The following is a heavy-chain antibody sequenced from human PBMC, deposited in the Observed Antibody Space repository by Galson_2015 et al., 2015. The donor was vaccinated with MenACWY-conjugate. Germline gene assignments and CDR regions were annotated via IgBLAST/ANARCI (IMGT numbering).Heavy chain of an antibody. D-gene: IGHD2-21*01. J-gene: IGHJ3*01. CDR3: ARWGPSHTAYRPSTDQIIDAFDV. V-gene: IGHV6-1*01. Sequence: CAISGDSVSSNNAAWTWIRQSPSRGLEWLGRTYYRSKWYNDYAFSLKSRITVNPDTSKNQFSLQLNSVTPEDTAVYYCARWGPSHTAYRPSTDQIIDAFDVRAKGQWSPSLQ. CDR2: TYYRSKWYN. CDR1: GDSVSSNNAA.